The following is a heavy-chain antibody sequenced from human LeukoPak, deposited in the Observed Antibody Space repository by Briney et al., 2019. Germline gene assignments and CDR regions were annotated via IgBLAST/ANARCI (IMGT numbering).Heavy chain of an antibody. CDR3: ARDPLRFLRVGHYDY. Sequence: GGSLRLSCAASGFTFINSAMNWVRQVPGKGLEWVSSIDYDSSHIYYAASVRGRFTISRDNARNSVYLQMNSLRVEDTAVYYCARDPLRFLRVGHYDYWGQGILVAVSS. CDR2: IDYDSSHI. J-gene: IGHJ4*02. D-gene: IGHD3-3*01. CDR1: GFTFINSA. V-gene: IGHV3-21*01.